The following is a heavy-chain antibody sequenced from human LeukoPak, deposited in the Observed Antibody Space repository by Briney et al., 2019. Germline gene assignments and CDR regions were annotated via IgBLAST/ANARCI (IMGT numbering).Heavy chain of an antibody. J-gene: IGHJ6*03. CDR1: GFTFSSYS. CDR3: ARVAFYSSSWYVYYYYYMDV. V-gene: IGHV3-21*01. D-gene: IGHD6-13*01. Sequence: GSLRLSCAASGFTFSSYSMNWVRQAPGKGLEWVSPISSSSSYIYYADSVKGRFTISRDNAKNSLYLQMNSLRAEDTAVYYCARVAFYSSSWYVYYYYYMDVWGKGTTVTISS. CDR2: ISSSSSYI.